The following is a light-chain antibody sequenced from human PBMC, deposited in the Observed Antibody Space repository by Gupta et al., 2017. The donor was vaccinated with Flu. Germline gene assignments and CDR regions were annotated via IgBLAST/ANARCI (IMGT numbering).Light chain of an antibody. CDR2: EVS. Sequence: QSALTQPASVSGSPGQSITISCTGTSSDVGGYKYVSWYQQHPGKAPKLMIFEVSNRPSGVSDRFSGSKSGNTASLTISGLQAEDEADYYCSSYTNTNTPVVFGGGTKLTVL. CDR1: SSDVGGYKY. J-gene: IGLJ2*01. CDR3: SSYTNTNTPVV. V-gene: IGLV2-14*01.